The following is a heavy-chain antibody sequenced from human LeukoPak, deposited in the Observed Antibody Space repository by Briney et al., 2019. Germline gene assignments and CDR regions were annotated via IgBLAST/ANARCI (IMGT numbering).Heavy chain of an antibody. CDR2: IYYSGST. V-gene: IGHV4-59*01. J-gene: IGHJ6*02. D-gene: IGHD1-1*01. CDR3: ARDRNTGTEGGRDYYGMDV. CDR1: GGSIGSYY. Sequence: SETLSLTCTVSGGSIGSYYWSWIRQPPGKGLEWIGYIYYSGSTNYNPSLKSRVTISVDTSKNQFSLKLSSVTAADTAVYYCARDRNTGTEGGRDYYGMDVWGQGTTVTVSS.